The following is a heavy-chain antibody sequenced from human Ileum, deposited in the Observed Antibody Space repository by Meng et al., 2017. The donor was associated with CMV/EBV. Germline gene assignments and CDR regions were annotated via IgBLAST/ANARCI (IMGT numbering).Heavy chain of an antibody. Sequence: SCTVSGASIKSNYWSWIRQPPGKGLEWIGNIYYSGTTNYNPSLKSRVIILIDTSNKQFSLKLGSVTAADTAVYYCARGSRASGGNFDYWGQGTLVTVSS. CDR2: IYYSGTT. J-gene: IGHJ4*02. D-gene: IGHD2-15*01. CDR3: ARGSRASGGNFDY. CDR1: GASIKSNY. V-gene: IGHV4-59*01.